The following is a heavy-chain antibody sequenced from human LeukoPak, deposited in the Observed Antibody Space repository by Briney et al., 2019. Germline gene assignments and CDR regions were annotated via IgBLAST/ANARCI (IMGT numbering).Heavy chain of an antibody. Sequence: PGGSLRLSCAASGFTFSSYAMSWVRQAPGKGLEWVSAISGSGGSTYYADSVKGRFTISRDNSKNTLYLQMNSLRAEDTAVYYCAKDLQTSRYDFWSGYLSREPSHLWGQGTMVTVSS. CDR3: AKDLQTSRYDFWSGYLSREPSHL. J-gene: IGHJ3*01. D-gene: IGHD3-3*01. V-gene: IGHV3-23*01. CDR1: GFTFSSYA. CDR2: ISGSGGST.